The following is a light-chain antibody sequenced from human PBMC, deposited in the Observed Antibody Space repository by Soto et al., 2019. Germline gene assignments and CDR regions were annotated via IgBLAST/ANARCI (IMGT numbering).Light chain of an antibody. V-gene: IGLV2-8*01. CDR2: EAT. CDR1: NSDVGSYNY. CDR3: SSYAGSNIYV. Sequence: QSALTQPPSASGSPGQSLTISCTGTNSDVGSYNYVSWYQQQPGKAPKLMIYEATKRPSGVPDRFSGSKSGNTASLTVSGLQAEDEADYYCSSYAGSNIYVFGAGTKLTVL. J-gene: IGLJ1*01.